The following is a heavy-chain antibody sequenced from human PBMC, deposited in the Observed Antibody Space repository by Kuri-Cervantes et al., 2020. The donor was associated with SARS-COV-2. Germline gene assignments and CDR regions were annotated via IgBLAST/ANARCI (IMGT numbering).Heavy chain of an antibody. CDR3: ARDQSIHFGELVAATDVTWFDP. V-gene: IGHV3-21*01. D-gene: IGHD2-15*01. CDR2: IGSSNYYK. J-gene: IGHJ5*02. Sequence: EALNIYWPGPGVTFSDHNMNWVRQAPGKGLEWVASIGSSNYYKHYADSVKGRFTISRDNAKNSLYLQMSSLRADDTAMCYCARDQSIHFGELVAATDVTWFDPWGQGTLVTVSS. CDR1: GVTFSDHN.